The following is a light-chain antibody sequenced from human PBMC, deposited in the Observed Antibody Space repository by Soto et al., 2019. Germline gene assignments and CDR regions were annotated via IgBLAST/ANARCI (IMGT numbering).Light chain of an antibody. J-gene: IGKJ5*01. Sequence: DIQMTQSPSSRSASVGDRVTITCRASQSISSYLNWYQQKPGKAPKLLIYAASSLQSGVPSRFSGSGSGTDFTLTISSLQPEDFATYYCQQSYRTPTITFGQGTRLEIK. CDR3: QQSYRTPTIT. CDR1: QSISSY. V-gene: IGKV1-39*01. CDR2: AAS.